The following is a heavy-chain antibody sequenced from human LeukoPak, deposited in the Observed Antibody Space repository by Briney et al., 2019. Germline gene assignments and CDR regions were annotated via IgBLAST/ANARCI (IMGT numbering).Heavy chain of an antibody. D-gene: IGHD1-26*01. Sequence: GGSLRLSCAASGFTFNVYRMNWVRQAPGKGLVWVSSISSSSSYIYYADSVKGRFTISRDNAKNSLYLQMNSLRAEDTAVYYCARDYSESSFYYYVMDVWGQGTTVTVSS. J-gene: IGHJ6*02. CDR3: ARDYSESSFYYYVMDV. CDR1: GFTFNVYR. CDR2: ISSSSSYI. V-gene: IGHV3-21*01.